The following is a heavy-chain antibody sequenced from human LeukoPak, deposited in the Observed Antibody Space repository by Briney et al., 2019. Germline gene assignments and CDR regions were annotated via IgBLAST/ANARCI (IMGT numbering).Heavy chain of an antibody. V-gene: IGHV4-31*03. D-gene: IGHD3-10*01. CDR1: GGSISSGGYY. CDR2: IYYSGST. J-gene: IGHJ5*02. Sequence: SSQTLSLTCTVSGGSISSGGYYWSWIRQHPGKGLEWIGYIYYSGSTYYNPSLKSRVTITVDTSKNQFSLKLSSVTAADTAVYYCARDRPVGGSGISSRFDPWGQGTLVTVSS. CDR3: ARDRPVGGSGISSRFDP.